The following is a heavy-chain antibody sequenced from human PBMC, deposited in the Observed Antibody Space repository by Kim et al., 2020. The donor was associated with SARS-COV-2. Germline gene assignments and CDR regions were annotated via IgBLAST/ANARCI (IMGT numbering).Heavy chain of an antibody. CDR3: ARVGYCGGDCSIWIDY. CDR2: INSDGSST. Sequence: GGSLRLSCAASGFTFSSYWMHWVRQAPGKGLVWVSRINSDGSSTSYADSVKGRFTISRDNAKNTLYLQMNSLRAEDTAVYYCARVGYCGGDCSIWIDYWGQGTLVTVSS. CDR1: GFTFSSYW. J-gene: IGHJ4*02. V-gene: IGHV3-74*01. D-gene: IGHD2-21*02.